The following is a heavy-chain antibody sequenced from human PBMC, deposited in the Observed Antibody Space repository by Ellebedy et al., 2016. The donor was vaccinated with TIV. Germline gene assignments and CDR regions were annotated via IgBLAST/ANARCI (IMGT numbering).Heavy chain of an antibody. CDR3: ARDIADRVWGSYRYKGNYFDY. CDR1: GGSISSGDYY. J-gene: IGHJ4*02. CDR2: IYYSGST. V-gene: IGHV4-30-4*01. Sequence: MPSETLSLTCTVSGGSISSGDYYWSWIRQPPGKGLEWIGYIYYSGSTYYNPSLKSRVTISVDTSKNQFSLKLSSVTAADTAVYYCARDIADRVWGSYRYKGNYFDYWGQGTLVTVSS. D-gene: IGHD3-16*02.